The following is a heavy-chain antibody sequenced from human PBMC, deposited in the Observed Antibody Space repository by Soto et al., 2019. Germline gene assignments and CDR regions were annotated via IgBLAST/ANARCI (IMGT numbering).Heavy chain of an antibody. CDR3: ARRWNYDLDF. J-gene: IGHJ4*02. D-gene: IGHD3-16*01. CDR2: ISYDGSD. Sequence: ESGGGVVQPGRSLRLSCVASGFPFREFGMHWVRQAPGKGLEWVALISYDGSDYADSVKGRFTISRDDSRDTLFLHMDNLRPDDTGVYYCARRWNYDLDFWGQGTLVAVSS. CDR1: GFPFREFG. V-gene: IGHV3-33*05.